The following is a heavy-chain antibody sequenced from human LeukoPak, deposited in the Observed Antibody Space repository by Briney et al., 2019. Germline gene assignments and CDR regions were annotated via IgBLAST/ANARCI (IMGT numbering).Heavy chain of an antibody. V-gene: IGHV1-2*02. CDR2: INPNSGGT. D-gene: IGHD2-2*01. Sequence: GASVKVSCKASGYTFTGYYMHWVRQAPGQGLEWMGWINPNSGGTNYAQKFQGRVTMTRDTSISTAYMELSRLRSDDTAVYYCARALVVVVPAAGWFDPWGQGTLVTVSS. CDR1: GYTFTGYY. CDR3: ARALVVVVPAAGWFDP. J-gene: IGHJ5*02.